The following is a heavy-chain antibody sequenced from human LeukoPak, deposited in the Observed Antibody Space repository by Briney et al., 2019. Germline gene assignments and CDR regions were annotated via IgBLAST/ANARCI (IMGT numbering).Heavy chain of an antibody. J-gene: IGHJ4*02. Sequence: SETLPLTCTVSGGSISSFYWSWIRQPPGKGLEWIGYMYNRGNTNYNPSLKSRVTISEDTSQNQLSLQLRPVTAADTAVYYCAATIKRDYGDTNLDYWGQGTLVTVSS. CDR2: MYNRGNT. CDR3: AATIKRDYGDTNLDY. CDR1: GGSISSFY. D-gene: IGHD4-17*01. V-gene: IGHV4-59*01.